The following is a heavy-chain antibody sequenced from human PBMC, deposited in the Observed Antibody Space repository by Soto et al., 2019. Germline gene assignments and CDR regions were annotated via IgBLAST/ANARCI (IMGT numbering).Heavy chain of an antibody. J-gene: IGHJ4*02. D-gene: IGHD4-17*01. CDR2: IYYTGTT. CDR3: SRVGGYYGDYPNFDY. Sequence: SETLSLTCSLSGGSISPYYWTWIRQTPGKGLEWLGNIYYTGTTNYNPSRKSRITMSVDTSKNLLFLKLTSVTAADTAVYYCSRVGGYYGDYPNFDYWGQGALVTVSS. V-gene: IGHV4-59*01. CDR1: GGSISPYY.